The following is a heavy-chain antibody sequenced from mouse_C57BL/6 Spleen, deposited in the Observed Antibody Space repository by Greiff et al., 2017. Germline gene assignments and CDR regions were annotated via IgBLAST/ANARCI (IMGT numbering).Heavy chain of an antibody. CDR1: GFTFSDFY. V-gene: IGHV7-1*01. CDR3: ARDASYYGSSYGYFDV. CDR2: SRNKANDYTT. J-gene: IGHJ1*03. Sequence: EVKLVESGGGLVQSGRSLRLSCATSGFTFSDFYMEWVRQAPGKGLEWIAASRNKANDYTTEYSASVKGRFIVSRDTSQSILYLQMNALRAEDTAMYYCARDASYYGSSYGYFDVWGTGTTVTVSS. D-gene: IGHD1-1*01.